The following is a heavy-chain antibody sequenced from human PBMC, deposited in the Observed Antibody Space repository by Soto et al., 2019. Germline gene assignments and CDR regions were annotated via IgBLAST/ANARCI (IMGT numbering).Heavy chain of an antibody. J-gene: IGHJ6*02. V-gene: IGHV1-69*13. D-gene: IGHD3-16*01. CDR3: AREKARPNLGGTSYSNTDV. Sequence: SVKVSCKVSGGGTFSTSAVSWVRQAPGQGLEWMGGIIPVFRAPDYAQKFQGRITITADESARTVFLELTGLGFEDTAVYYCAREKARPNLGGTSYSNTDVWGQGTTLPVPS. CDR1: GGGTFSTSA. CDR2: IIPVFRAP.